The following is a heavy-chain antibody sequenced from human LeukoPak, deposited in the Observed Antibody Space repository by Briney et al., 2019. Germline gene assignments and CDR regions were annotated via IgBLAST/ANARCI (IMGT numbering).Heavy chain of an antibody. D-gene: IGHD6-13*01. J-gene: IGHJ6*03. CDR2: ISAYNGNT. V-gene: IGHV1-18*01. CDR3: ARAGSSWYDNYYYYYMDV. Sequence: GASVKVSCKASGYTFTSYGISWVRQAPGQGLEWMGWISAYNGNTNYAQKLQGRGTMTTETSTSTAYMELRSLRSDDTAVYYCARAGSSWYDNYYYYYMDVWGKGTTVTVSS. CDR1: GYTFTSYG.